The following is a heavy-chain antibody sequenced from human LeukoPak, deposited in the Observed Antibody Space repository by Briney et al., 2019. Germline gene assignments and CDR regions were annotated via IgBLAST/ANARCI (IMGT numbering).Heavy chain of an antibody. CDR3: ARDNRMLWFGEGNNWFDP. V-gene: IGHV4-39*07. J-gene: IGHJ5*02. CDR1: GGSISSSSYY. Sequence: SETLSLTCTVSGGSISSSSYYWGWIRQPPGKGLEWIGSIYYSGSTYYNPSLKSRVTISLDTFKNQFSLKLSSVTAADTAVYYCARDNRMLWFGEGNNWFDPWGQGTLVTVSS. CDR2: IYYSGST. D-gene: IGHD3-10*01.